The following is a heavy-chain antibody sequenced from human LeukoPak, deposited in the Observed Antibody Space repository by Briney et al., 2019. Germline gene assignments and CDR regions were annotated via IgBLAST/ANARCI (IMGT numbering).Heavy chain of an antibody. CDR2: ISSGGDNT. CDR1: GFTFSSYA. V-gene: IGHV3-23*01. Sequence: LSGGSLRLSCAASGFTFSSYAMSWVRQAPGKGLEWVSAISSGGDNTYYADSVKGRLTISRDNSKNTLCVQMTSLRAEDTAVYYCAREDATMVLSLDYWGQGALVTVSS. J-gene: IGHJ4*02. D-gene: IGHD5-18*01. CDR3: AREDATMVLSLDY.